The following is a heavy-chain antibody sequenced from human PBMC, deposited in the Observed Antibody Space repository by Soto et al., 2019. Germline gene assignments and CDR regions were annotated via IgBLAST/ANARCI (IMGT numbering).Heavy chain of an antibody. V-gene: IGHV3-23*01. CDR3: ANLKFPRHFTIFDY. D-gene: IGHD3-9*01. Sequence: PGGSLRLSCAASGLTFSSYAMSWVRQAPGKGLEWVSAISGSGGSTYYADSVKGRFTISRDNSKNTLYLQMNSLRAEDTAVYYCANLKFPRHFTIFDYWGQGTLVTVSS. J-gene: IGHJ4*02. CDR1: GLTFSSYA. CDR2: ISGSGGST.